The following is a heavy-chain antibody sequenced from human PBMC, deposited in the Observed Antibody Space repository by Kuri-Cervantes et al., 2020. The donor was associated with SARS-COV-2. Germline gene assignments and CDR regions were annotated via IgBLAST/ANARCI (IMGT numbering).Heavy chain of an antibody. CDR3: ARDHGLWFGEENWFDP. J-gene: IGHJ5*02. CDR2: FDPEDGET. CDR1: GYTLTELS. D-gene: IGHD3-10*01. V-gene: IGHV1-24*01. Sequence: ASVKVSCKVSGYTLTELSMHWVRQAPGKGLEWMGGFDPEDGETIYAQKFQGRVTMTEDTSTDTAYMELSSLRSEDTAVYYCARDHGLWFGEENWFDPWGQGTLVTVSS.